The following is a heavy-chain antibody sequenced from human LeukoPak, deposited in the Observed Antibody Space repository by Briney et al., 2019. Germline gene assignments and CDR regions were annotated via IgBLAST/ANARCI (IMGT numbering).Heavy chain of an antibody. Sequence: GGSLRLSCAASGFTFSSYSMNWVRQAPGKGLEWVSSISSSSSYIYYADPVKGRFTISRDNAKNSLYLQMNSLRAEDTAVYYCARSSGWYVHDYWGQGTLVTVSS. CDR2: ISSSSSYI. CDR3: ARSSGWYVHDY. D-gene: IGHD6-19*01. J-gene: IGHJ4*02. V-gene: IGHV3-21*01. CDR1: GFTFSSYS.